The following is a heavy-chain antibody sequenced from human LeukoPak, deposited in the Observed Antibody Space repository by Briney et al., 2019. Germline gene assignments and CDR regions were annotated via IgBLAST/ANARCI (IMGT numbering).Heavy chain of an antibody. V-gene: IGHV3-7*01. CDR3: ARDSEKSSSFAFDI. D-gene: IGHD6-19*01. CDR2: INQDGFEK. J-gene: IGHJ3*02. Sequence: PGGYLRLSCAASGFTFSSHWMSWVRQAPGKGLEWVANINQDGFEKYYVDSVKGRFTVSRDNAKNSLYLQMNSLRAEDTALYYCARDSEKSSSFAFDIWGQGTVVTVSS. CDR1: GFTFSSHW.